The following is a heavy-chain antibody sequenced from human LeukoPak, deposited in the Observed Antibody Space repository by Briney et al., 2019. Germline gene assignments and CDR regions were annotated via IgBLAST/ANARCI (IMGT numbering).Heavy chain of an antibody. Sequence: PGGSLRLSCVASDFTFSSYDMTWGRQAPGKGLEWVASISDSGRYIFSADSMRGRFTISRDNSAKTLYLEIYSLRVDDTAAYFCGGKFPGAAYYFDSWGQGTLVAVSS. CDR3: GGKFPGAAYYFDS. CDR1: DFTFSSYD. D-gene: IGHD2-21*01. J-gene: IGHJ4*02. CDR2: ISDSGRYI. V-gene: IGHV3-23*01.